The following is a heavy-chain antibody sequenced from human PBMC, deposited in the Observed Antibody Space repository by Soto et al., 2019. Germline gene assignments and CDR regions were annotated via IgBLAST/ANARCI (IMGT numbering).Heavy chain of an antibody. Sequence: EVQLLESGGGLVQPGGSLRLSCAASGFTFSSYAMSWVRQAPGKGLEWVSAISGSGGCTYYADSVKGRFTISRDNSNNTLYLQMNSLRAEDTAVYYCARGSGSYSWYWFDPWGKGTLVTVSS. CDR3: ARGSGSYSWYWFDP. CDR1: GFTFSSYA. V-gene: IGHV3-23*01. D-gene: IGHD1-26*01. J-gene: IGHJ5*02. CDR2: ISGSGGCT.